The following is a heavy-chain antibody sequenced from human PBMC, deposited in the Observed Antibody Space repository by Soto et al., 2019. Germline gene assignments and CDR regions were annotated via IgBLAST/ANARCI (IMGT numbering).Heavy chain of an antibody. D-gene: IGHD3-22*01. Sequence: XETLSLTCTVSGGSISSSSYYWGWIRQPPGKGLEWIGIIYYSGSTYYNPSLKSRVTISVDTSKNQFSLKLSSVTAADTAVYYCARHFLGSAMISSGQGTLVTVSS. V-gene: IGHV4-39*01. CDR2: IYYSGST. CDR3: ARHFLGSAMIS. CDR1: GGSISSSSYY. J-gene: IGHJ5*02.